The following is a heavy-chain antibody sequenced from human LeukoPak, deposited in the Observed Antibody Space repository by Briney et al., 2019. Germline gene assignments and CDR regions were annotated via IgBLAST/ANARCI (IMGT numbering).Heavy chain of an antibody. J-gene: IGHJ6*03. V-gene: IGHV3-53*01. CDR1: GFTVSSNY. Sequence: GGSLRLSCAASGFTVSSNYMSWVRQAPGKGLEWVSIIYSGGSTYYADSVQGRFTISRDNSKNTLYLQMNSLRAEDTAVYYCARAPYGNYYYYYMDVWGKGTTVTVSS. CDR2: IYSGGST. D-gene: IGHD3-10*01. CDR3: ARAPYGNYYYYYMDV.